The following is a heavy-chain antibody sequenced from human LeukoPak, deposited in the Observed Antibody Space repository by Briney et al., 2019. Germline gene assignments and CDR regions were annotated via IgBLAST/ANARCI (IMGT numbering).Heavy chain of an antibody. CDR1: GFTFSDYY. CDR2: ISYDGSNK. CDR3: AKDHPSTLYDY. J-gene: IGHJ4*02. Sequence: GGSLRLSCAASGFTFSDYYMSWVRQAPGKGLEWVAVISYDGSNKYYADSVKGRFTISRDNSKNTLYLQMNSLRAEDTAVYYCAKDHPSTLYDYWGQGTLVTVSS. D-gene: IGHD2-2*02. V-gene: IGHV3-30*18.